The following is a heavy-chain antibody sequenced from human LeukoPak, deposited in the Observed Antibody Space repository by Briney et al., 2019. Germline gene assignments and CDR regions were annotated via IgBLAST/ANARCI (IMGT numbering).Heavy chain of an antibody. Sequence: PSETLSLTCTVSGDSITSSSYYWGWIRQPPGKGLEWIGSIYYSGSTYYNPSLKSRVTISVDTSKNQFSLKLSSVTAADTAVYYCARHGDDGDYGMYWFDPWGQGTLVTVSS. D-gene: IGHD4-17*01. J-gene: IGHJ5*02. CDR2: IYYSGST. CDR1: GDSITSSSYY. V-gene: IGHV4-39*01. CDR3: ARHGDDGDYGMYWFDP.